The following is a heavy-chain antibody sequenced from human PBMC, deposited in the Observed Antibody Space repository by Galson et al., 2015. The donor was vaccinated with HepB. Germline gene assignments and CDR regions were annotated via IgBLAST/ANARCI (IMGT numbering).Heavy chain of an antibody. J-gene: IGHJ4*02. CDR1: GFTFGDYA. CDR3: TRVEYTYYYDSSGYSPDY. D-gene: IGHD3-22*01. Sequence: SLRLSCAASGFTFGDYAMSWFRQAPGKGLEWVGFIRSKAYGGTTEYAASVKGRFTISRDDSKSIAYLQMNSLKTEDTAVYYCTRVEYTYYYDSSGYSPDYWGQGTLVTVSS. V-gene: IGHV3-49*03. CDR2: IRSKAYGGTT.